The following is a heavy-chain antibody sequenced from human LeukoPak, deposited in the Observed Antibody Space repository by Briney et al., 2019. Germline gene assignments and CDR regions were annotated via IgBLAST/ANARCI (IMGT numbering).Heavy chain of an antibody. CDR3: ARHSSVVRGWFDP. CDR2: IYSSGST. D-gene: IGHD2-15*01. Sequence: PSETLSLTCTVSGGSISSYYWSWIRQPPGKGLEWIGYIYSSGSTNYDPSLKSRVTISVDTSKNQFSLNLTSVTAADTAVYYCARHSSVVRGWFDPWGQGTRVTVS. CDR1: GGSISSYY. J-gene: IGHJ5*02. V-gene: IGHV4-4*09.